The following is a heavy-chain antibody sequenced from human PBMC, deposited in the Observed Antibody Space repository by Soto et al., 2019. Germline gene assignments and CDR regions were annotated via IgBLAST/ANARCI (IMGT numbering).Heavy chain of an antibody. CDR2: ISYDGSNK. J-gene: IGHJ4*02. Sequence: PGGSLRLSCAASGFTFSSYGMHWVRQAPGKGLEWVAVISYDGSNKYYADSVKGRFTISRDNSKNTLYLQMNSLRAEDTAVYYCAKDRVRYDFWSGYYLADYWGQGTLVTVSS. CDR1: GFTFSSYG. V-gene: IGHV3-30*18. CDR3: AKDRVRYDFWSGYYLADY. D-gene: IGHD3-3*01.